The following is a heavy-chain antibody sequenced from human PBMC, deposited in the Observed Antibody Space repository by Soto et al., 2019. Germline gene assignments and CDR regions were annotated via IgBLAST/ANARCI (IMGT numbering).Heavy chain of an antibody. D-gene: IGHD2-21*02. Sequence: GGSLRLSCEASGFTFSSYSMNWVRQAPGKGLEWLSYINGNRDTIYYADSVKGRFTISRDNAKNSLSLQMNSLKAEDTAVYYCARGITTALSRAGDYWGQGALVPVSS. V-gene: IGHV3-48*01. J-gene: IGHJ4*02. CDR1: GFTFSSYS. CDR3: ARGITTALSRAGDY. CDR2: INGNRDTI.